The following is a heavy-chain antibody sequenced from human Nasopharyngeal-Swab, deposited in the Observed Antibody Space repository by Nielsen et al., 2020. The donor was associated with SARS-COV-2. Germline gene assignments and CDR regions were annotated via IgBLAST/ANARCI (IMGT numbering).Heavy chain of an antibody. CDR1: GFTFSSYA. D-gene: IGHD4-23*01. V-gene: IGHV3-30-3*01. CDR2: ISYDGSNK. J-gene: IGHJ4*02. CDR3: ARDRRDYGGNRNYFDY. Sequence: GESLKISCAASGFTFSSYARHWVRQAPGKGLEWVAVISYDGSNKYYADSVKGRFTISRDNSKNTLYLQMNSLRAEDTAVYYCARDRRDYGGNRNYFDYWGQGTRVTVSS.